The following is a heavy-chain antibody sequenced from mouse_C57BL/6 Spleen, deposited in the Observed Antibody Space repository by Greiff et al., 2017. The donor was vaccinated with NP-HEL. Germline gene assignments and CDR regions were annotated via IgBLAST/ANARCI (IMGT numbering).Heavy chain of an antibody. CDR2: IDPETGDT. CDR3: TTSIYYGSSSFAY. D-gene: IGHD1-1*01. V-gene: IGHV14-4*01. J-gene: IGHJ3*01. CDR1: GFNIKDDY. Sequence: EVQLQQSGAELVRPGASVKLSCTASGFNIKDDYMHWVKQRPEQGLEWIGWIDPETGDTEYASKFQGKATITADTSSHTAYLQLSSLPSEDTAVYCGTTSIYYGSSSFAYWGQGTLVTVSA.